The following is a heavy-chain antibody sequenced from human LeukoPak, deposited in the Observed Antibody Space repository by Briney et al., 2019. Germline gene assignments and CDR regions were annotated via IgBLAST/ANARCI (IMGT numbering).Heavy chain of an antibody. CDR1: GGSISSYY. V-gene: IGHV4-59*01. CDR2: IYYSGST. Sequence: SETLSLTCTVSGGSISSYYWSWIRQPPGKGLEWIGYIYYSGSTNYNPSLKSRVTISVDTSKNQFSLKLSSVTAADTAVYYCARVIAARHWSYAFDIWGQGTMVTVSS. D-gene: IGHD6-6*01. J-gene: IGHJ3*02. CDR3: ARVIAARHWSYAFDI.